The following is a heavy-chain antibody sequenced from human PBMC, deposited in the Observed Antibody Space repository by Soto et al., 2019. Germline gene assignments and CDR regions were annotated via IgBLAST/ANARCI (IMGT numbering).Heavy chain of an antibody. CDR1: GYTFTGYY. V-gene: IGHV1-2*02. J-gene: IGHJ4*02. CDR3: ARGGTAMVGP. D-gene: IGHD5-18*01. Sequence: QVQLVQSGAEVKKPGASVKVSCKASGYTFTGYYMHWVRQAPGQGLEWMGWINPNSGGTNYAQKFQGRVTITADESTSTAYMELSSLRSEDTAVYYCARGGTAMVGPWGQGTLVTVSS. CDR2: INPNSGGT.